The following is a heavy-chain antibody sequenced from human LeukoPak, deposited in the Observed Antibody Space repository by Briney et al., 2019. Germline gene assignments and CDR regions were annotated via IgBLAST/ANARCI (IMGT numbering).Heavy chain of an antibody. D-gene: IGHD5-12*01. CDR3: ASIVATIHFDY. Sequence: GGSLRLSCAASGFTFSSHWMHWVRQAPGKGLVWVSRIKDDGSHTNYADSVKGRFTISRDNAKNTLSLQMNSLRAEDTAVYYCASIVATIHFDYWGQGTLVTVSS. CDR1: GFTFSSHW. CDR2: IKDDGSHT. J-gene: IGHJ4*02. V-gene: IGHV3-74*01.